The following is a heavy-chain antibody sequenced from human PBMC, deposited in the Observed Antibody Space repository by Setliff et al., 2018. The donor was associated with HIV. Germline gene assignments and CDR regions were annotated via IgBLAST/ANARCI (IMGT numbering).Heavy chain of an antibody. CDR2: IYTSGRT. CDR3: ARVGEGASFP. D-gene: IGHD1-26*01. V-gene: IGHV4-61*09. Sequence: SETLSLTCTVSGDSISSDSYYWSWIRQPAGKGLEWIGHIYTSGRTNYNPSLKSRVTISVDTSKNQFSLKLSSVTAADTAVYYCARVGEGASFPWGRGILVTVSS. CDR1: GDSISSDSYY. J-gene: IGHJ5*02.